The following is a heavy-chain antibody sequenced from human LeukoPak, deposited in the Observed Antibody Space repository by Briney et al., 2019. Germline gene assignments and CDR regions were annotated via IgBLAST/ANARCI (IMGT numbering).Heavy chain of an antibody. Sequence: ASVKVSCKASGGTFSSYAISWVRQAPGQGLEWMGGIIPIFGTANYAQKFQGRVTIAGDESTSPAYMELSSLRSEDTAVYYCARDRIAAAGPYSYNWFDPWGQGTLVTVSS. V-gene: IGHV1-69*13. CDR2: IIPIFGTA. CDR1: GGTFSSYA. CDR3: ARDRIAAAGPYSYNWFDP. J-gene: IGHJ5*02. D-gene: IGHD6-13*01.